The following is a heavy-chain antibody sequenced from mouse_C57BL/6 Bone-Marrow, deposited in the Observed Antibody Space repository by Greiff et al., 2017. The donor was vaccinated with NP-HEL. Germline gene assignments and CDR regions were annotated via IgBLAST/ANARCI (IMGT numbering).Heavy chain of an antibody. CDR1: GYTFTDYY. CDR3: ARAYSNAY. D-gene: IGHD2-5*01. J-gene: IGHJ2*01. V-gene: IGHV1-26*01. CDR2: INPNNGGT. Sequence: VQLQQSGPELVKPGASVKISCKASGYTFTDYYMNWVKQSHGKSLEWIGDINPNNGGTSYNQKFKGKAPLTVDKSSSTAYMVLRVLTSEDSAVYYCARAYSNAYWCQGTTLTVSS.